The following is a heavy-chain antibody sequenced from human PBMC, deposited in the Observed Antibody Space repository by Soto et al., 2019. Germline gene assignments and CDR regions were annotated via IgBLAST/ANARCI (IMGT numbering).Heavy chain of an antibody. V-gene: IGHV4-39*01. D-gene: IGHD6-19*01. J-gene: IGHJ4*02. CDR1: GGSISSSSYY. CDR2: IYYSGST. Sequence: PSETLSLTCTVSGGSISSSSYYWGWIRQPPGKGLEWIGSIYYSGSTYYNPSLKSRVTISVDTSKNQFSLKLSSVTAADTAVYYCARQRALRSGPYYFDYWGQGTLVTVSS. CDR3: ARQRALRSGPYYFDY.